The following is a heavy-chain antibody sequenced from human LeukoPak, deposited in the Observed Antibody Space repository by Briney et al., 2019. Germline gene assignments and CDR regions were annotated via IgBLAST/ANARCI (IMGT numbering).Heavy chain of an antibody. CDR3: ARGGVTFGGAYYMDV. CDR2: INPNNGAT. J-gene: IGHJ6*03. Sequence: ASVKVSCKASGYTFTTYDINWVRQATGQGLEWMGWINPNNGATNYPQKFQGRVTMTRDTSISTAYMELSRLRSDDTAVYYCARGGVTFGGAYYMDVWGKGTTVTVSS. D-gene: IGHD3-16*01. V-gene: IGHV1-2*02. CDR1: GYTFTTYD.